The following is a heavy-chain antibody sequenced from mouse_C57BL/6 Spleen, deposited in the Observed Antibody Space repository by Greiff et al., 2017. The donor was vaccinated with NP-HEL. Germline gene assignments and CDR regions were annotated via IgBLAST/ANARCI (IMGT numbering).Heavy chain of an antibody. CDR1: GYTFTDYE. J-gene: IGHJ2*01. CDR2: IDPETGGT. Sequence: VKLVESGAELVRPGASVTLSCKASGYTFTDYEMHWVKQTPVHGLEWIGAIDPETGGTAYNQKFKGKAILTADKSSSTAYMELRSLTSEDSAVYYGTVYGREYYFDYWGQGTTLTVSS. D-gene: IGHD1-1*01. CDR3: TVYGREYYFDY. V-gene: IGHV1-15*01.